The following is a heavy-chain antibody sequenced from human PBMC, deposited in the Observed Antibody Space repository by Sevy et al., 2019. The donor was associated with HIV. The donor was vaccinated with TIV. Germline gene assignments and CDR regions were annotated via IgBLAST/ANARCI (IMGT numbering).Heavy chain of an antibody. J-gene: IGHJ4*02. CDR3: AGRGLDITFGGVIVWYFDY. D-gene: IGHD3-16*02. Sequence: SETLSLTCAVYGGSFSGYYWSWIRQPPGKGLEWIGEINHSGSTNYHPSLKSRVTISVDTSKNQFSLKLSSVTAADTAVYYCAGRGLDITFGGVIVWYFDYWGQGTLVTVSS. V-gene: IGHV4-34*01. CDR2: INHSGST. CDR1: GGSFSGYY.